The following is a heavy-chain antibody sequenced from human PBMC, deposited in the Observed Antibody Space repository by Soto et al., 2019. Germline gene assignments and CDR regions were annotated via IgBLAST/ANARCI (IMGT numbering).Heavy chain of an antibody. CDR2: ISYDGNNR. CDR3: ARDTRTTVTTRGVWYFDI. J-gene: IGHJ2*01. CDR1: GFTFSSYA. D-gene: IGHD4-17*01. V-gene: IGHV3-30-3*01. Sequence: PGGSLRLSCAASGFTFSSYAMHWVRQAPGRGLEWVALISYDGNNRYSADSVRGRFTISRDNSKNTVYLQMNSLRPEDTAVYYCARDTRTTVTTRGVWYFDIWGRGTQVTVS.